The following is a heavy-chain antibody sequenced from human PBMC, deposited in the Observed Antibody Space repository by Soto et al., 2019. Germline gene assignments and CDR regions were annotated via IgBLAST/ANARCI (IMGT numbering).Heavy chain of an antibody. J-gene: IGHJ4*02. CDR3: ARGRFYYYDSSGYFDY. D-gene: IGHD3-22*01. Sequence: ASVKVSCKASGYTFTGYYMHWVRQAPGQGLEWMGWINPNSGDTNYAQKFQGRVTMTRDTSTSTVYMELSSLRSEDTAVYYCARGRFYYYDSSGYFDYWGQGTLVTVSS. CDR2: INPNSGDT. CDR1: GYTFTGYY. V-gene: IGHV1-2*02.